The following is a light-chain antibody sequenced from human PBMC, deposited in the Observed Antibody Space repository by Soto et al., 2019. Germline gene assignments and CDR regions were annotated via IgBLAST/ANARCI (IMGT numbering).Light chain of an antibody. Sequence: DIQMTQSPSSLSASLGDRVTITCRASQSISNFLNWVQHKPGNAPKVLISAASTLQSVVPPGFSSSESVTDFTLTISVLQPEDAASYYCQQYYNSVLTFGGGTNLAIK. CDR2: AAS. J-gene: IGKJ4*01. V-gene: IGKV1-39*01. CDR3: QQYYNSVLT. CDR1: QSISNF.